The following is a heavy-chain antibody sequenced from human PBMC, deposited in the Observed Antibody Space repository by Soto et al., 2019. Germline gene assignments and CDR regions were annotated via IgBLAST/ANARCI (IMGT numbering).Heavy chain of an antibody. D-gene: IGHD3-3*01. V-gene: IGHV1-46*01. Sequence: ASVKVSCKASGYTFTSYYMHWVRQAPGQGLEWMGIINPSGGSTTYAQKFQGRVTITRDMSTSTAYMELSSLRSEDTAVYYCAADSSLRFLEWTPAPAYYYGMDVWGQGTTVTVSS. CDR1: GYTFTSYY. CDR3: AADSSLRFLEWTPAPAYYYGMDV. J-gene: IGHJ6*02. CDR2: INPSGGST.